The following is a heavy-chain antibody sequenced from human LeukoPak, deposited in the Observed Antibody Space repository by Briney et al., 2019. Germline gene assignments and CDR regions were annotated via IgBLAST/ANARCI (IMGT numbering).Heavy chain of an antibody. CDR1: GGSVSSGSYY. Sequence: SETLSLTCTVSGGSVSSGSYYWSWIRQPPGKGLEWIGYIYYSGSTNYNPSLKSRVTISLDTSKNQFSLKLSSVTAADTAVYYCAWLAAAAHNYYFDYWGQGTLVTVSS. CDR3: AWLAAAAHNYYFDY. J-gene: IGHJ4*02. CDR2: IYYSGST. D-gene: IGHD6-25*01. V-gene: IGHV4-61*01.